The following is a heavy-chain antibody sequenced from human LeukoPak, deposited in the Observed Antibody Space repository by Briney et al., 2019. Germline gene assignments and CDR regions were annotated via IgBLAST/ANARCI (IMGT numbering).Heavy chain of an antibody. CDR2: IYYSGST. CDR1: GGSISSSSYY. Sequence: SETLSLTCTVSGGSISSSSYYWGWIRQPPGKGLEWIGSIYYSGSTYYNPSLKSRVTISVDTSKNQFSLKLSSVTAADTAVYYCARTPLFWSGYYTWYYFDYWGQGTLVTVSS. CDR3: ARTPLFWSGYYTWYYFDY. J-gene: IGHJ4*02. V-gene: IGHV4-39*01. D-gene: IGHD3-3*01.